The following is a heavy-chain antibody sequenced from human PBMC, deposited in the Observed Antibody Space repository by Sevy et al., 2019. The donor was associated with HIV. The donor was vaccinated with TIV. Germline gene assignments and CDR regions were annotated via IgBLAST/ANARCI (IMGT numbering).Heavy chain of an antibody. CDR3: GGNNGGGNPWVH. V-gene: IGHV3-7*01. J-gene: IGHJ4*02. Sequence: GGSLRLSCAASGFTFNTYWMSWVRQSPEKGLEWVANINLDGSEKFYGDSVKGRFTVSRDNTKNLLFLQKNSLGGEDTAMYFCGGNNGGGNPWVHWGQGTLVTVSS. CDR1: GFTFNTYW. D-gene: IGHD4-17*01. CDR2: INLDGSEK.